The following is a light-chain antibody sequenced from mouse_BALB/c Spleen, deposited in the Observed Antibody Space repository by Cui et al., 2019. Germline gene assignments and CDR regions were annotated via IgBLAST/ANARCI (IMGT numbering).Light chain of an antibody. Sequence: DIVMTQSLKFMSTSVGDRVSVTCKASQNVGTNVAWYQQKPGQSPKALIYSASYRYSGVPDRFTGSGSGTDFTLTISNVQSEDLAEYFCQQYNSYPWTFGGGTKLEIK. V-gene: IGKV6-15*01. J-gene: IGKJ1*01. CDR1: QNVGTN. CDR2: SAS. CDR3: QQYNSYPWT.